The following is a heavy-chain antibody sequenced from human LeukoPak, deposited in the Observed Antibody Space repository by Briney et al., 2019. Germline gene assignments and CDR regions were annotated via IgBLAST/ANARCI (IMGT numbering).Heavy chain of an antibody. CDR2: INPNSGGT. CDR3: ARADIRVGGPYYGMDV. CDR1: GYTFTGYY. Sequence: ASVKVSCKASGYTFTGYYMHWVRQAPGQGLEWMGWINPNSGGTNYAQKFQGWVTMTRDTSISTAYMELSRLRSDDTAVYYCARADIRVGGPYYGMDVWGKGTTVTVSS. D-gene: IGHD2-15*01. J-gene: IGHJ6*04. V-gene: IGHV1-2*04.